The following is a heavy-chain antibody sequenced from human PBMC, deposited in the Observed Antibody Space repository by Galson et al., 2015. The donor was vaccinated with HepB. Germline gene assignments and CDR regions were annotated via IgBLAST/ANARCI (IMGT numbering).Heavy chain of an antibody. CDR3: ARDLYSSGWYLIDY. V-gene: IGHV1-18*04. CDR1: GYTFTSYG. Sequence: SVKVSCKASGYTFTSYGISWVRQAPGQGLEWMGWISAYNGNTNYAQKLQGRVTMTTDTSTSTAYMELRSLRSDDTAVYYCARDLYSSGWYLIDYWGQGTLVTVSS. CDR2: ISAYNGNT. D-gene: IGHD6-19*01. J-gene: IGHJ4*02.